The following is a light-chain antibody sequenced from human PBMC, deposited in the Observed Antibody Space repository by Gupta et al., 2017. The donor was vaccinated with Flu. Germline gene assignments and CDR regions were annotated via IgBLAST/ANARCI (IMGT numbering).Light chain of an antibody. CDR2: EVS. J-gene: IGLJ3*02. CDR1: RSDVGGYNY. CDR3: SSYTSSTTWV. V-gene: IGLV2-14*01. Sequence: QSALTQPASVSGSPGQSITTSCTGTRSDVGGYNYVSWYQQHPGEPPKFLIYEVSNRPSGVSDRFSGSKSGNTASLTISGLQADDEADYYCSSYTSSTTWVFGGGTKLTVL.